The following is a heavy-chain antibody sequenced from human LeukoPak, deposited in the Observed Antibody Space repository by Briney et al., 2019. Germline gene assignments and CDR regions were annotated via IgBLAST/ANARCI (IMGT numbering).Heavy chain of an antibody. Sequence: QPGGSLRLSCAASGFTFSSYDMHWVRQATGKGLEWVSAIGTAGDTYYPGSVKGRFTISRENAKNSLYLQMNSLRAGDTAVYYCARASSQLLWHNYYYGMDVWGQGTTVTVSS. CDR2: IGTAGDT. D-gene: IGHD2-2*01. CDR3: ARASSQLLWHNYYYGMDV. V-gene: IGHV3-13*01. CDR1: GFTFSSYD. J-gene: IGHJ6*02.